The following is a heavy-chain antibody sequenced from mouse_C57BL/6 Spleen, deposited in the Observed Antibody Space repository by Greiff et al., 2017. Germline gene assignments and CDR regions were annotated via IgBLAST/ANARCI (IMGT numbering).Heavy chain of an antibody. J-gene: IGHJ4*01. D-gene: IGHD2-3*01. CDR2: INPNNGGT. V-gene: IGHV1-26*01. Sequence: EVQLQQSGPELVKPGASVKISCKASGYTFTDYYMNWVKQSHGKSLEWIGDINPNNGGTSYNQKFKGKATLTVDKSSSTAYMELRSLTSEDSAVYYCAREGYDGYSYYAIDYWGQGTSVTVSS. CDR3: AREGYDGYSYYAIDY. CDR1: GYTFTDYY.